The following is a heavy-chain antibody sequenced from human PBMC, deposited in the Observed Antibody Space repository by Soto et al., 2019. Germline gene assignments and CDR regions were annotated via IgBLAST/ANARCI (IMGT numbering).Heavy chain of an antibody. CDR2: INPASGGA. D-gene: IGHD6-6*01. CDR1: GYTFTGRH. J-gene: IGHJ4*02. V-gene: IGHV1-2*02. Sequence: ASLKVSSEDSGYTFTGRHIHWVRQAPGQGLEWMGWINPASGGATYAQKFQGRVSLTRDTSNSIAYMELSSLRSDDTAVYFCARDLGGSSSYLGYWGQGTPVTVSS. CDR3: ARDLGGSSSYLGY.